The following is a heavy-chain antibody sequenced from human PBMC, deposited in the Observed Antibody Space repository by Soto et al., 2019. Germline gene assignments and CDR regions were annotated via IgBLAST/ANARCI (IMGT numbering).Heavy chain of an antibody. CDR3: ARDPVVYDILTGYPADYYYGMDV. V-gene: IGHV4-59*01. CDR2: IYYSGST. CDR1: GGSISSYY. D-gene: IGHD3-9*01. J-gene: IGHJ6*02. Sequence: SDTLSLTCTVSGGSISSYYWSWIRQPPGKGLEWIGYIYYSGSTNYNPSLKSRVTISVDTSKNQFSLKLSSVTAADTAVYYCARDPVVYDILTGYPADYYYGMDVWGQGTTVTVSS.